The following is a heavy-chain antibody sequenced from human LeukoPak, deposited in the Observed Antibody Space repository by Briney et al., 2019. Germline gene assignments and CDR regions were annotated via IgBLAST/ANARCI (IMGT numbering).Heavy chain of an antibody. D-gene: IGHD3-22*01. CDR3: ARDRYYLDSRGGGGNYYVDA. CDR2: TYDSGNS. Sequence: SETLSLTCTVSGVSISSYYWTWIRQPPGKGLEWIGHTYDSGNSKYNPSLKSRLTISVDTPKNQISLKLTSVTAADTAVYYCARDRYYLDSRGGGGNYYVDAWGKGTTVIVSS. V-gene: IGHV4-59*01. J-gene: IGHJ6*03. CDR1: GVSISSYY.